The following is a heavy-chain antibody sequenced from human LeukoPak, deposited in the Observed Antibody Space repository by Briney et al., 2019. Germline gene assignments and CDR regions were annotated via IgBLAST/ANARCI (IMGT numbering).Heavy chain of an antibody. CDR1: GGSSSGYY. Sequence: PSETLSLTCAVYGGSSSGYYWSWIRQPPGKGLEWIGEINHSGSTNYNPSLKSRVTISVDTSKNQFSLKLSSVTAADTAVYYCARGPSGSYFRRYYWFDPWGQGTLVTVSS. V-gene: IGHV4-34*01. CDR2: INHSGST. J-gene: IGHJ5*02. CDR3: ARGPSGSYFRRYYWFDP. D-gene: IGHD1-26*01.